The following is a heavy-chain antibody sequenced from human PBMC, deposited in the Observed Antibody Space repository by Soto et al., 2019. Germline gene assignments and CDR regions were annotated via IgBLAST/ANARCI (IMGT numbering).Heavy chain of an antibody. V-gene: IGHV4-59*01. Sequence: AETLSLTCTVSGGSISSYYWSWIRQPPGKGLEWIGYIYYSGSTNYNPSLKSRVTISVDTSKNQFSLKLSSVTAADTAVYYCARDPPTTGFDPWGQGTLVTVSS. D-gene: IGHD4-17*01. J-gene: IGHJ5*02. CDR3: ARDPPTTGFDP. CDR1: GGSISSYY. CDR2: IYYSGST.